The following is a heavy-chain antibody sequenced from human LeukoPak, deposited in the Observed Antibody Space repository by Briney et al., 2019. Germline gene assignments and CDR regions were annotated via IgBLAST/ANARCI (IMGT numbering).Heavy chain of an antibody. CDR3: AKLDAIDAFDM. Sequence: GGSLRLSCAASGFTFSSYGMHWVRQAPGKGLEWVAVIWYDGSNKYYADSVKGRFTISRDNSKNTLYLQMNSLRAEDTAIYYCAKLDAIDAFDMWGQGTMVTVSS. CDR2: IWYDGSNK. V-gene: IGHV3-33*06. J-gene: IGHJ3*02. CDR1: GFTFSSYG.